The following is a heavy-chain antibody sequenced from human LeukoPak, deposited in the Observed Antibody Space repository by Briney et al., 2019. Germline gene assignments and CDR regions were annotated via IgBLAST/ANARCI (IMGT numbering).Heavy chain of an antibody. J-gene: IGHJ6*03. D-gene: IGHD1-26*01. CDR3: AREGHSGSYYYYYYMDV. Sequence: SETLSLTCTVSGASISSYNYYWGWIRQSPGQGLEWIGSVSHSGSAYYHPSLKSRLAISVDTSKNQFSLNLRSVTAADTAVYYCAREGHSGSYYYYYYMDVWGKGTMVVVSS. V-gene: IGHV4-39*02. CDR1: GASISSYNYY. CDR2: VSHSGSA.